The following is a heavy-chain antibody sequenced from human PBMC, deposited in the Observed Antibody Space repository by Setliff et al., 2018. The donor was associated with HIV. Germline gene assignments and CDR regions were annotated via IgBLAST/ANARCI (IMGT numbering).Heavy chain of an antibody. J-gene: IGHJ4*02. V-gene: IGHV4-4*08. Sequence: GSLRLSCAASGLTFSTHSMNWVRQAPGKGLEWIGHIYTSGSTNYNPSLKSRVTISVDTSKNQLSLKLNSVTAADTAVYYCARDETPFAFSIHWGQGTLVTVSS. CDR2: IYTSGST. CDR1: GLTFSTHS. CDR3: ARDETPFAFSIH. D-gene: IGHD3-3*02.